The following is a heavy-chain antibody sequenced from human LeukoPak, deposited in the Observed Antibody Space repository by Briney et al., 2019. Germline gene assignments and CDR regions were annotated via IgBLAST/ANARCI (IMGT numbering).Heavy chain of an antibody. CDR2: ISSSSSYI. CDR1: GFTFSSYS. CDR3: ATNYYDSSGYRDAFDI. D-gene: IGHD3-22*01. V-gene: IGHV3-21*01. Sequence: PGGSLRLSCAASGFTFSSYSMNWVRQAPGKGLEWVSSISSSSSYIYYADSVKGRFTISRDNAKNSLYLQMNSLRAEDTAVYYCATNYYDSSGYRDAFDIWGQGTMVTVSS. J-gene: IGHJ3*02.